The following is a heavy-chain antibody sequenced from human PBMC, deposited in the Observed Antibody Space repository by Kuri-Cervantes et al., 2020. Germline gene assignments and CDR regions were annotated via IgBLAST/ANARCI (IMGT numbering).Heavy chain of an antibody. CDR2: IYYSGST. V-gene: IGHV4-59*12. D-gene: IGHD3-3*01. CDR1: GGSISSYY. Sequence: SETLSLTCTVSGGSISSYYWSWIRQPPGKGLEWIGYIYYSGSTNYNPSLKSRVTISVDTSKNQFSLKLSSVTAADTAVYYCARGRRYYDFWSGYYTAEYFQHWGQGTLVTVSS. CDR3: ARGRRYYDFWSGYYTAEYFQH. J-gene: IGHJ1*01.